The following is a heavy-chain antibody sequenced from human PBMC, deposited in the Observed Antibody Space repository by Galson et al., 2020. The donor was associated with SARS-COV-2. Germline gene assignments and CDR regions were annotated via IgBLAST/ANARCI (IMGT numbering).Heavy chain of an antibody. J-gene: IGHJ4*02. CDR3: ARAPVTFSSTWSFHY. Sequence: ASVKVSCEASGYTFTIYAIHWVRQAPGQRLEWMGWIYAGNGDTKYSQDFQDRVTITRDTSANTAYMELSSLRSEDTAVYYCARAPVTFSSTWSFHYWGQGTLVTVSS. CDR1: GYTFTIYA. D-gene: IGHD6-13*01. V-gene: IGHV1-3*03. CDR2: IYAGNGDT.